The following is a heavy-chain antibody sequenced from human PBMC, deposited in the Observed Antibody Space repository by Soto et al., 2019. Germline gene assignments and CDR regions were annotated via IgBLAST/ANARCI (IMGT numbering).Heavy chain of an antibody. CDR2: ISSSGSTI. J-gene: IGHJ6*02. CDR3: ARGMRYYGSGKDYYYYYGMDV. D-gene: IGHD3-10*01. V-gene: IGHV3-11*01. Sequence: GGSLRLSCAASGFTFSDYYMSWIRQAPGKGLEWVSYISSSGSTIYYADSVKGRFTISRDNAKNSLYLQMNSLRAEDTAVYYCARGMRYYGSGKDYYYYYGMDVWGQGTTVTVSS. CDR1: GFTFSDYY.